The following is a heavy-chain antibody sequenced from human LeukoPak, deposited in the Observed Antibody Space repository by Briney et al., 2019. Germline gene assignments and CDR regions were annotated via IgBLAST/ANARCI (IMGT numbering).Heavy chain of an antibody. Sequence: ASVEVSCKASGYTFTSYYMHWVRQAPGQGLEWMGIINPSGGSTSYAQKFQGRVTMTRDMSTSTVYMELSSLRSEDTAVYYCVRESAYYYKDVWGKGTTVTVSS. CDR3: VRESAYYYKDV. J-gene: IGHJ6*03. CDR1: GYTFTSYY. CDR2: INPSGGST. V-gene: IGHV1-46*01.